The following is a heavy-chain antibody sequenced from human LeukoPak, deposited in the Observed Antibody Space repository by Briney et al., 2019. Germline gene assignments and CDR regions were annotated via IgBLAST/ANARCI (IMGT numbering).Heavy chain of an antibody. CDR1: GYIFTSYY. CDR2: INPSGSST. Sequence: GASVKVSCKASGYIFTSYYMHWVRQAPGQGLEWMGIINPSGSSTSYAQKFQGRVTMTRDTSISTAYMELSRLRSDDTAVYYCARGYEYYDFWSGKRDYHMDVWGKGTTVTVSS. V-gene: IGHV1-46*01. J-gene: IGHJ6*03. D-gene: IGHD3-3*01. CDR3: ARGYEYYDFWSGKRDYHMDV.